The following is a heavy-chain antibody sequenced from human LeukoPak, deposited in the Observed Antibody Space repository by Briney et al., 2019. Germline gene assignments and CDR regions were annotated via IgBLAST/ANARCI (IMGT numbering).Heavy chain of an antibody. CDR1: GFTFSRYW. J-gene: IGHJ4*02. D-gene: IGHD7-27*01. CDR3: AKDGGLWVSAHWGDS. V-gene: IGHV3-74*03. CDR2: IKTDGSNT. Sequence: HGGSLRLSCEASGFTFSRYWMHWVRQAPGKGLVWVSRIKTDGSNTKYADSVKGRFSISRDNAKKTLYLQMNSLRAEDTAVYYCAKDGGLWVSAHWGDSWGRGTLVTVSS.